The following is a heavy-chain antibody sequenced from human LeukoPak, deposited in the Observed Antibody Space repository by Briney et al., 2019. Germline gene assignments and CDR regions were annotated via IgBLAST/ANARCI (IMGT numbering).Heavy chain of an antibody. CDR2: IWYDGSNK. Sequence: GGSLRLSCAASGFTFSNFWMNWVRQAPGKGLEWVAVIWYDGSNKYYADSVKGRFTISRDNSKNTLYLQMNSLRAKDTAVYYCARDFNQLLPFDFWGQGTLVTVSS. CDR1: GFTFSNFW. V-gene: IGHV3-33*08. D-gene: IGHD2-2*01. CDR3: ARDFNQLLPFDF. J-gene: IGHJ4*02.